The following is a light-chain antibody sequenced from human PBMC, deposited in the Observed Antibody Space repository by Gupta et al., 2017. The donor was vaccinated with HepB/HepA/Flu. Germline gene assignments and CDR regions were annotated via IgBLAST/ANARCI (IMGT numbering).Light chain of an antibody. J-gene: IGLJ2*01. V-gene: IGLV1-47*01. CDR2: RNN. CDR3: AAWDDSLSGVV. CDR1: SSYTGSNY. Sequence: SVLTQPPPPSRPPGQTLTISFSGSSSYTGSNYVCWYQQHPGAAPKHLIYRNNQRRSEVPDRFSGSKYETSAALAISGLRSEDEADYYCAAWDDSLSGVVFGGGTKLTVL.